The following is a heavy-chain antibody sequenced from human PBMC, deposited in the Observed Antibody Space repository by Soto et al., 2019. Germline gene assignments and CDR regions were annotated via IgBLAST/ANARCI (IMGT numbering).Heavy chain of an antibody. J-gene: IGHJ4*02. Sequence: GGSLRLSCAASGLTFSSYAMSWVRQAPGKGLEWVSAISGSGGSTYYADSVKGRFTISRDNSKNTLYLQMNSLRAEDTAGYYCAKDRSSSHRGVGYWGQGTLVTVSS. V-gene: IGHV3-23*01. CDR2: ISGSGGST. CDR1: GLTFSSYA. CDR3: AKDRSSSHRGVGY. D-gene: IGHD6-13*01.